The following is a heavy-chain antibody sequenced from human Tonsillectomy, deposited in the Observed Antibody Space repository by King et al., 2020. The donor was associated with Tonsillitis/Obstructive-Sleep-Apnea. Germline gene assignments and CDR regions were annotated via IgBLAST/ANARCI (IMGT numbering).Heavy chain of an antibody. Sequence: VQLVESGGGVVQPGRSLRLSCVASGFTFSNYAIHWVRPAPGKGLEWVAVISYDGSNKYYSDSVKVRFTISRDNSKNTLYLQMNSLRAEDTAVYSCARELAVAGNSAFDIWGQGTLVTVSS. D-gene: IGHD6-19*01. CDR1: GFTFSNYA. J-gene: IGHJ3*02. V-gene: IGHV3-30*01. CDR2: ISYDGSNK. CDR3: ARELAVAGNSAFDI.